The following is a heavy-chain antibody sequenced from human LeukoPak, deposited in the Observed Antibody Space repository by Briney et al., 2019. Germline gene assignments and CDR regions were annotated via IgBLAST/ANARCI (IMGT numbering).Heavy chain of an antibody. CDR1: GFTFSSYS. V-gene: IGHV3-48*01. CDR2: ISSSSSTI. CDR3: ARGQGSEPADY. D-gene: IGHD2-2*01. J-gene: IGHJ4*02. Sequence: GGSLRLSCAASGFTFSSYSMNWVRQAPGKGLEWVSYISSSSSTIYYADSVKGRFTISRDNAKNSLYLQMNSLRAEDTAVYYCARGQGSEPADYWGQGTLVTVSS.